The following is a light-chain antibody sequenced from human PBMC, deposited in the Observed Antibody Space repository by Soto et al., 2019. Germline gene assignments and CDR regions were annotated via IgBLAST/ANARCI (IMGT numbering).Light chain of an antibody. CDR1: QSLVYRDGNTY. Sequence: DVLLTQSPLSLPVTLGQPASISCRSSQSLVYRDGNTYLSWFHQRPGQSPRSLIYKVSNRDSGVPDRFSGSGSGTDCTLKISRVEAEDVGVYYCMQGTHWPITFGQGTRLEI. CDR3: MQGTHWPIT. CDR2: KVS. V-gene: IGKV2-30*01. J-gene: IGKJ5*01.